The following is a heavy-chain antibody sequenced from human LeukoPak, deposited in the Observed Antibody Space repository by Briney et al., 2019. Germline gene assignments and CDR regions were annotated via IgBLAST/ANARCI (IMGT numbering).Heavy chain of an antibody. Sequence: PGGSLRLSCAASGFTFSDYYMSWIRQAPGKGLEWVSYISSSGSTIYYADSVKGRFTISRDNSKNTLYLQMNSLRAEDTAVYYCAKDLLRGVVVITRFDYWGQGTLVTVSS. D-gene: IGHD3-22*01. J-gene: IGHJ4*02. CDR3: AKDLLRGVVVITRFDY. CDR2: ISSSGSTI. CDR1: GFTFSDYY. V-gene: IGHV3-11*01.